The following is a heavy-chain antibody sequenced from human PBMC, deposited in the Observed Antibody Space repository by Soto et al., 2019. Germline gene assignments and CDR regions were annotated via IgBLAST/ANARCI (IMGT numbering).Heavy chain of an antibody. Sequence: SETLSLTCAVYGGSFSGYYWSWIRQPPGKGLEWIGEINHSGSTNYNPSLKSRVTISVDTSKNQFSLKLSSVTAADTAVYYCARAQDDHYFDYWGQGTLVTVSS. CDR1: GGSFSGYY. J-gene: IGHJ4*02. D-gene: IGHD1-1*01. V-gene: IGHV4-34*01. CDR3: ARAQDDHYFDY. CDR2: INHSGST.